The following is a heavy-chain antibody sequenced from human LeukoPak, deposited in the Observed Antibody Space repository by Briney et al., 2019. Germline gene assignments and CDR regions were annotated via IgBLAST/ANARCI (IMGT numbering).Heavy chain of an antibody. Sequence: GGSLRLSCAASGFTFSSYSMNWVRQAPGKGLEWVSSISSSDTYIHYADSVKGRFTTSRDNAKNSLYLQMNSLRAEDTAVYYCARGSAMVLRRGRRPYYFDYWGQGTLVTVSS. V-gene: IGHV3-21*01. CDR1: GFTFSSYS. J-gene: IGHJ4*02. CDR3: ARGSAMVLRRGRRPYYFDY. CDR2: ISSSDTYI. D-gene: IGHD5-18*01.